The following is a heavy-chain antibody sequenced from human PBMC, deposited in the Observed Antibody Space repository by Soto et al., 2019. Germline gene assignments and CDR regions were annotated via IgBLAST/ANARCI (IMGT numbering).Heavy chain of an antibody. CDR1: GGTFSSYS. D-gene: IGHD1-26*01. CDR3: ARDGGRHSGGIDY. V-gene: IGHV1-69*01. Sequence: QVQLVHSGAEVKKPGSSVKVSCKASGGTFSSYSINWVRQAPGQGLEWMGEIIPISGTANYAQKFQGRVTITADESTSTAYMELSSLRSEDTAVYYCARDGGRHSGGIDYWGQGTLVTVSS. CDR2: IIPISGTA. J-gene: IGHJ4*02.